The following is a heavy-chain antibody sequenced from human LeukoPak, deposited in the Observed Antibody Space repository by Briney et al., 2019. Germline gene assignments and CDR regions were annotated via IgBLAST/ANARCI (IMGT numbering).Heavy chain of an antibody. CDR3: AKDLSSGWYLENYFDY. CDR2: ISDSGGRT. V-gene: IGHV3-23*01. D-gene: IGHD6-19*01. CDR1: GFTFSSYP. Sequence: GGSLRLSCGASGFTFSSYPMSWVRQAPGKGLEWVSAISDSGGRTYYADSVKGRFTISRDNSKNTLYLQMNSLRAEDTAVYYCAKDLSSGWYLENYFDYWGQGTLVTVSS. J-gene: IGHJ4*02.